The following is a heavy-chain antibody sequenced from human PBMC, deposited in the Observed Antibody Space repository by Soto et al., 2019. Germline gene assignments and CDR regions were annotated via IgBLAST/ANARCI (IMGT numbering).Heavy chain of an antibody. Sequence: PSETLSLTCTVSGGAINNYYWIWLRQPPGKGLEWIGLIYYTGSTNYNPSLKSRVTISVDTSKNQFSLKLNSVTAADTAVYYCARRYSSGFDYWGQGTLVTVSS. V-gene: IGHV4-59*01. CDR2: IYYTGST. J-gene: IGHJ4*02. CDR3: ARRYSSGFDY. D-gene: IGHD6-19*01. CDR1: GGAINNYY.